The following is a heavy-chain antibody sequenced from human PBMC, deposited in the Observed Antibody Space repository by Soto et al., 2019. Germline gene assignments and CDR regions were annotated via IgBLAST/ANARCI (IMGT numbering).Heavy chain of an antibody. CDR2: IYYSGST. CDR1: CGSISSYS. Sequence: SETPSPTRTVSCGSISSYSWSWIRQPPGKGLEWIGYIYYSGSTNYNPSLKSRVTISVDTSKNQFSLKLSSVTAADTAVYYCARAGNYDILTDDAFDIWGQGTMVTVSS. CDR3: ARAGNYDILTDDAFDI. J-gene: IGHJ3*02. D-gene: IGHD3-9*01. V-gene: IGHV4-59*01.